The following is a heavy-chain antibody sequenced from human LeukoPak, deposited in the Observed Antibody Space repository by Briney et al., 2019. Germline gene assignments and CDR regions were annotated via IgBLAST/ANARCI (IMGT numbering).Heavy chain of an antibody. D-gene: IGHD3-22*01. CDR2: ISYDGSNK. J-gene: IGHJ5*02. V-gene: IGHV3-30*04. CDR1: GFTFSSYA. CDR3: APGGYYYDSSRRNWFDP. Sequence: PGGSLRLSCAASGFTFSSYAMHWVRQAPGKGLEWVGVISYDGSNKYYGDSVKGRFTISRDNSKNTLYLQVNSLRAEDTAVYYCAPGGYYYDSSRRNWFDPWGQGTLVTVSS.